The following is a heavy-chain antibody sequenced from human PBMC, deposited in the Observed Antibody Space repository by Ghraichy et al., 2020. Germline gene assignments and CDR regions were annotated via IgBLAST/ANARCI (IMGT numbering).Heavy chain of an antibody. J-gene: IGHJ4*02. CDR2: VSGSGDST. Sequence: GESLNISCAASGFTFSNYAMTWVRQAPGKGLEWVSSVSGSGDSTHYAVSVKGRFTISRDNSKNTLLLQMNSLRAEDTAVYYCAKGMYSSDWSVVDNWGQGTLVTVSS. V-gene: IGHV3-23*01. CDR1: GFTFSNYA. D-gene: IGHD6-19*01. CDR3: AKGMYSSDWSVVDN.